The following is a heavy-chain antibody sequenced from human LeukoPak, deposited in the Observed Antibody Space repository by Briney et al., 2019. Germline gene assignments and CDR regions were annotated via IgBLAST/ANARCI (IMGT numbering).Heavy chain of an antibody. CDR3: ARNRATNDY. D-gene: IGHD1-26*01. V-gene: IGHV3-7*01. Sequence: GGSLRLSCTASGFTFKNYRMTWVRQAPGKGLEWVASIKDDGNEIQYVDSVKGRFTISRDNAKNSLYLQMNNLRAEDTAVYYRARNRATNDYWGQGTLVTVSS. CDR2: IKDDGNEI. J-gene: IGHJ4*02. CDR1: GFTFKNYR.